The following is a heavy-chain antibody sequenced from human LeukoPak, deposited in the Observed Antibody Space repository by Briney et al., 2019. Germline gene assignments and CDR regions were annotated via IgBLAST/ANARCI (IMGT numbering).Heavy chain of an antibody. D-gene: IGHD1-26*01. CDR1: GFTFSIYA. V-gene: IGHV3-23*01. Sequence: PGGSLRLSCAASGFTFSIYAMSWVRQAPGKGLEWVAAISGVDGSTYYADSVKGRFTISRDISKNTLYLQVNSLRAEDTAVYYCAKGGKWDVTPFDYWGQGTLVTVFS. CDR3: AKGGKWDVTPFDY. J-gene: IGHJ4*02. CDR2: ISGVDGST.